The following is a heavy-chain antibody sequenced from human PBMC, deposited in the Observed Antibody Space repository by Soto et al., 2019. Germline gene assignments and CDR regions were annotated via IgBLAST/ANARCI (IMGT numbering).Heavy chain of an antibody. V-gene: IGHV3-30*18. D-gene: IGHD3-22*01. CDR2: ISYDGSNK. CDR3: AKSNYAQTYYYDSSGSLDAFDI. J-gene: IGHJ3*02. Sequence: GGSLRLSCAASGFTFSSYGMHWVRQAPGKGLEWVAVISYDGSNKYYADSVKGRFTISRDNSKNTLYLQMNSLRAEDTAVYYCAKSNYAQTYYYDSSGSLDAFDIWGQGTMVTVSS. CDR1: GFTFSSYG.